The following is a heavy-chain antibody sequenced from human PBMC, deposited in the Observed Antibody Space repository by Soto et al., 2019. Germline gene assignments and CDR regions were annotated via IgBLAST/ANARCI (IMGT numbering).Heavy chain of an antibody. V-gene: IGHV2-5*02. CDR3: AHYVSTSPAGWFDP. D-gene: IGHD3-10*02. CDR2: IYWDDDK. J-gene: IGHJ5*02. CDR1: GLSLSTSGEA. Sequence: QITLKESGPTLVKPTQTLTLTCTFSGLSLSTSGEAVGWIRQPPGKALEWLALIYWDDDKRYNPTLKTRLTITKDTSKNQGVLTLTNMDPVDTATYYCAHYVSTSPAGWFDPWGQGILVTVSS.